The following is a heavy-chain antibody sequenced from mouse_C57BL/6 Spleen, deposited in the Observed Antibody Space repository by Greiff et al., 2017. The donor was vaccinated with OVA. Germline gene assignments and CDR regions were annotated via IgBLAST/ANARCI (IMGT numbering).Heavy chain of an antibody. V-gene: IGHV1-55*01. CDR1: GYTFTSYW. J-gene: IGHJ2*01. CDR2: IYPGSGST. CDR3: AKKSSIYYDYDEDFDY. D-gene: IGHD2-4*01. Sequence: VQRVESGAELVKPGASVKMSCKASGYTFTSYWITWVKQRPGQGLEWIGDIYPGSGSTNYNEKFKSKATLTVDTSSSTAYMQLSSLTSEDSAVYYCAKKSSIYYDYDEDFDYWGQGTTLTVSS.